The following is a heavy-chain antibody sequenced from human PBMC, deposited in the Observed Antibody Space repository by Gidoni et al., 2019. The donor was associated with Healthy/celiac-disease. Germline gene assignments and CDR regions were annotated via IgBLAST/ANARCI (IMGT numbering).Heavy chain of an antibody. V-gene: IGHV4-34*01. D-gene: IGHD3-3*01. CDR1: GGSFSGYY. J-gene: IGHJ4*02. Sequence: QVQLQQWGAGLLTPSETLSLTCAVYGGSFSGYYWSWIRQPPGKGLEWIGELNHRGSTNYNPSLKSRVTISVDTSKNQFSLKLSSVTAADTAVYYCAINDFWSGYRYFDYWGQGTLVTVSS. CDR3: AINDFWSGYRYFDY. CDR2: LNHRGST.